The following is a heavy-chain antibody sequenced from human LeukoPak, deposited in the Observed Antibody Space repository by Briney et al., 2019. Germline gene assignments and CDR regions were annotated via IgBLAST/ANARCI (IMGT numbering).Heavy chain of an antibody. CDR2: ISGSGGST. V-gene: IGHV3-23*01. D-gene: IGHD3-22*01. J-gene: IGHJ4*02. CDR1: GFTFSSYA. CDR3: AKETDNFDSNIDY. Sequence: PGGSLRLSCAASGFTFSSYAMSWVRQAPGKGLEWVSAISGSGGSTYYADSVKGRFTISRNNSKNTLYLQMNSLRVADTAVYYCAKETDNFDSNIDYWGRGTLVSVSS.